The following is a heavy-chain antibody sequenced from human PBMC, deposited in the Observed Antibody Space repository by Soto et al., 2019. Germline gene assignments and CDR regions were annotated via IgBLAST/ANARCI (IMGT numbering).Heavy chain of an antibody. V-gene: IGHV4-59*01. CDR2: IYYSGST. D-gene: IGHD1-26*01. Sequence: SETLSLTCTVSGGSISSYYWSWIRQPPGKGLEWIGYIYYSGSTNYNPSLKSRVTISVDTSKNQFSLKLSSVTAADTAVYYCARPKVGSRGRDNWFDSWGQANLVTVS. CDR3: ARPKVGSRGRDNWFDS. J-gene: IGHJ5*01. CDR1: GGSISSYY.